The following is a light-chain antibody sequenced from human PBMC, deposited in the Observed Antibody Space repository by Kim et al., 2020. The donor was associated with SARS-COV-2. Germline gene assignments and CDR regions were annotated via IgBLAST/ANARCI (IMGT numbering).Light chain of an antibody. V-gene: IGKV3-20*01. J-gene: IGKJ2*01. Sequence: PGERATLSCRASQSVSSSYLAWYQQKPGQAPRLLIDGASSRATGIPDRFSGSGSGTDFTLTISRLEPEDFAVYYCQQYGSSPMYTFGQGTKLEI. CDR1: QSVSSSY. CDR2: GAS. CDR3: QQYGSSPMYT.